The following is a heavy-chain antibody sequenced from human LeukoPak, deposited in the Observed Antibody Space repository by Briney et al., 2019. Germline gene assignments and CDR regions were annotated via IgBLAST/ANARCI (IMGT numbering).Heavy chain of an antibody. D-gene: IGHD4-23*01. CDR3: ARGITVATWDYYYYMDV. V-gene: IGHV1-8*03. CDR2: MNPNSGNT. Sequence: ASVKVSCKASGYTFTSYDINWVRQATGQGLEWMGWMNPNSGNTGYAQKFQGRVTITRNTSISTAYMELSSLRSEDTAVYYCARGITVATWDYYYYMDVWGKGTTVTVSS. CDR1: GYTFTSYD. J-gene: IGHJ6*03.